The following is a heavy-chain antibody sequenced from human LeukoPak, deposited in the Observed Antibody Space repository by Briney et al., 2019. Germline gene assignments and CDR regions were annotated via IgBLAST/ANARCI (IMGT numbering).Heavy chain of an antibody. CDR2: INHSGST. J-gene: IGHJ6*02. V-gene: IGHV4-34*01. CDR1: GGSISSDY. CDR3: ASIRFYYYGMDV. Sequence: SETLSLTCTVSGGSISSDYWSWIRQPPGKGLEWIGEINHSGSTNYNPSLKSRVTISVDTSKNQFSLKLSSVTAADTAVYYCASIRFYYYGMDVWGQGTTVTVSS.